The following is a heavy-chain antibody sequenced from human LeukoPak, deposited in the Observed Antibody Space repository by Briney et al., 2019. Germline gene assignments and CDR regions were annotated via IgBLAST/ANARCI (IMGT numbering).Heavy chain of an antibody. CDR1: GGSISRGSYY. V-gene: IGHV4-61*02. J-gene: IGHJ4*02. Sequence: SQTLSLTCTVSGGSISRGSYYWSWIRQPAGKGLEWIGRIYTSGSTNYNPSLKSRVTISVDTSKNQVSLKLSSVTAADTAVYYCARGWRQQLARAIDYWGQGTLVTVSS. CDR3: ARGWRQQLARAIDY. CDR2: IYTSGST. D-gene: IGHD6-13*01.